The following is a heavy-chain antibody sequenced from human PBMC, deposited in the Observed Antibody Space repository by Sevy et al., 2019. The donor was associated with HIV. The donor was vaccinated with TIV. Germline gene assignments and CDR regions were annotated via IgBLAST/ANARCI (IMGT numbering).Heavy chain of an antibody. J-gene: IGHJ4*02. CDR2: IKSKTDGGTT. D-gene: IGHD5-12*01. Sequence: GGSLRLSCAASGFTFSNAWMSWVRQAPGKGLEWVGRIKSKTDGGTTDYAAPVKGRFTNSSDDSKNTLYLQMSSLKTEETSVYYCTVGWLLDYWGQGTLVTVSS. CDR1: GFTFSNAW. V-gene: IGHV3-15*01. CDR3: TVGWLLDY.